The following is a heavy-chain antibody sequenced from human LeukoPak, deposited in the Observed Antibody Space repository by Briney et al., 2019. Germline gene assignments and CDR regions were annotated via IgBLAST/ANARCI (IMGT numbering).Heavy chain of an antibody. V-gene: IGHV4-34*01. CDR3: ARRFYGDHEGGFDY. J-gene: IGHJ4*02. Sequence: SSETLSLTCAVYGGSFSGYYWSWIRQPPGKGLEWIGEINHSGSTNYNPSLKSRVTISVDTSKNQFSLKLSSVTAADTAVYYCARRFYGDHEGGFDYWGQGTLVTVSS. CDR1: GGSFSGYY. CDR2: INHSGST. D-gene: IGHD4-17*01.